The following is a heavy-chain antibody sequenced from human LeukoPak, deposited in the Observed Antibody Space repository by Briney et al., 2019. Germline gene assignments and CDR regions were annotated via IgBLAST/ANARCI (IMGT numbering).Heavy chain of an antibody. CDR1: GGSISSGGYS. D-gene: IGHD3-9*01. CDR2: IYHSGST. CDR3: ARASSGRFYFDWLSLSDAPPNYFDY. J-gene: IGHJ4*02. V-gene: IGHV4-30-2*01. Sequence: SETLSLTCAVSGGSISSGGYSWSWIRQPPGKGLEWIGYIYHSGSTYYNPSLKSRVTISVDRSKNQFSLKLSSVTAADTAVYYCARASSGRFYFDWLSLSDAPPNYFDYWGQGTLVTVSS.